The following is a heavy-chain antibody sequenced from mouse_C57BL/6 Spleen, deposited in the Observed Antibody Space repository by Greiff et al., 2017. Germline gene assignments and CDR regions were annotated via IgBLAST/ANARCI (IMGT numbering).Heavy chain of an antibody. J-gene: IGHJ1*03. CDR1: GYTFTDYY. D-gene: IGHD2-10*01. CDR2: IHPNNGGT. CDR3: ARLPYCGSPHWYFDV. Sequence: EVQLQQSGPELVKPGASVKISCKASGYTFTDYYMHWVKQSHGQSLEWIGEIHPNNGGTSYNEKFKGKATLTVDKSSSTAYMQLRSLTSQDSAVYYCARLPYCGSPHWYFDVWGTGTTVTVSS. V-gene: IGHV1-26*01.